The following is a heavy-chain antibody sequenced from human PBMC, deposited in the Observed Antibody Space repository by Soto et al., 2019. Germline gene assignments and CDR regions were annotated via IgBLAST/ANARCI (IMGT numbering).Heavy chain of an antibody. J-gene: IGHJ4*02. D-gene: IGHD4-17*01. CDR2: ISSSSSYI. V-gene: IGHV3-21*01. CDR3: ARAGDGDYAGTGFDY. Sequence: EVQLVESGGGLVKPGGSLRLSCAASGFTFSSYSMNWVRQAPGKGLEWVSSISSSSSYIYYADSVKGRFTISRDNAKNSLYLQMNSLRAEDTAVYYCARAGDGDYAGTGFDYWGQGTLVTVSS. CDR1: GFTFSSYS.